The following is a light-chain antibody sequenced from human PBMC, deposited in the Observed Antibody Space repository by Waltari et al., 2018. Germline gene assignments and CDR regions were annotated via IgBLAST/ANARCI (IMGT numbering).Light chain of an antibody. CDR3: QQLNSYPYT. J-gene: IGKJ2*01. CDR1: QGISTY. V-gene: IGKV1-9*01. Sequence: DIQLTQSPSFLSASVGDRVTIPCRASQGISTYLAWYQQNPGRAPKLLIYTASTLQRGVPSRFSGSGSGTEFTLTISSLQPEDFATYYCQQLNSYPYTFGQGTKLEIK. CDR2: TAS.